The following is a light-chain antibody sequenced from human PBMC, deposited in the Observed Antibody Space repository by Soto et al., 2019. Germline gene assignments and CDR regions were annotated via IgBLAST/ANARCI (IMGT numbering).Light chain of an antibody. J-gene: IGLJ3*02. CDR2: EVS. Sequence: QSALTQPASVSGSPGQSITISCTGTSSDVGAYNYVSWYQQHPGKAPKLMIYEVSNRPSGVSDRFSGSRSGNTASLTISGLQAEDESDYCCSSYTSSSTWVFGGGTKLPVL. CDR1: SSDVGAYNY. V-gene: IGLV2-14*01. CDR3: SSYTSSSTWV.